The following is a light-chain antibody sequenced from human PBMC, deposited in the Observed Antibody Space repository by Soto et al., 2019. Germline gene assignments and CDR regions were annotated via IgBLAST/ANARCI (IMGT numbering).Light chain of an antibody. V-gene: IGKV3-15*01. CDR2: GAS. CDR1: QNVLSN. Sequence: EIVVTQSPATLSVSPGERATLSCRASQNVLSNLAWYQQKPGQAPRLIIYGASTRATGLPDRFSGSGSGTQFNLTISSLQSEDFAVYYCQQYNNWPITCGQGTRLEIK. J-gene: IGKJ5*01. CDR3: QQYNNWPIT.